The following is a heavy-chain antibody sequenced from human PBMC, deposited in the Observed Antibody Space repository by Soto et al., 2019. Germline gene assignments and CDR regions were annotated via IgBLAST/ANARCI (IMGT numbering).Heavy chain of an antibody. V-gene: IGHV4-59*08. CDR3: ARSPNIVATIGAFDI. CDR1: GGSISSYY. D-gene: IGHD5-12*01. J-gene: IGHJ3*02. Sequence: KQSPTLSLTCTVSGGSISSYYWSWIRQPPGKGLEWIGYIYYSGSTNYNPSLKSRVTISVDTSKNQFSLKLSSVTAADTAVYYCARSPNIVATIGAFDIWGQGTMVTVSS. CDR2: IYYSGST.